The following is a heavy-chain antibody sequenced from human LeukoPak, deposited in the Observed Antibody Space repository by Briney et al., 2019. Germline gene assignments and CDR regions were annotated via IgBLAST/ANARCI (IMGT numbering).Heavy chain of an antibody. D-gene: IGHD3-10*01. V-gene: IGHV5-51*01. CDR3: ARHVMGQCADGKCKMNYYMDV. CDR1: GYRFSTNW. CDR2: IYPDDSDT. Sequence: GESLKISCRASGYRFSTNWIAWVRQLPGKGLEWMGTIYPDDSDTTYNPSFQGQVTISVDKSIDTAFLQWNSLKASDSAMYYCARHVMGQCADGKCKMNYYMDVWGRGTPVTVSS. J-gene: IGHJ6*04.